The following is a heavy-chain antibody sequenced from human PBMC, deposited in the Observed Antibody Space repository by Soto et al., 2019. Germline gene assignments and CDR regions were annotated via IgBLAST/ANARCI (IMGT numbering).Heavy chain of an antibody. Sequence: SETLSLTCTVSCGSISSCYWSWIRQPPGKGLEWIGYIYYSGSTNYNPSLKSRVTISVDTSKNQFSLKLSSVTAADTAVYYCARRPRSGTIGEFDYWGQGTLVTVSS. V-gene: IGHV4-59*01. J-gene: IGHJ4*02. CDR3: ARRPRSGTIGEFDY. D-gene: IGHD1-7*01. CDR1: CGSISSCY. CDR2: IYYSGST.